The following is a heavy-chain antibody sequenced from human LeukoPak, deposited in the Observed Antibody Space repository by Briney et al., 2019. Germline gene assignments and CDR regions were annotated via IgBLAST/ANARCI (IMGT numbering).Heavy chain of an antibody. D-gene: IGHD3-10*01. CDR1: GFTFDDYA. CDR2: ISWNSGSM. J-gene: IGHJ6*02. Sequence: GGSLRLSCAASGFTFDDYAMHWVRQAPGKGLEWVSGISWNSGSMGYADSVKGRFTISRDNAKNSLYLQMNSLRAEDTALYYCAKDMGYGSGSYHYYYYYGMDVWGQGTTVTVSS. V-gene: IGHV3-9*01. CDR3: AKDMGYGSGSYHYYYYYGMDV.